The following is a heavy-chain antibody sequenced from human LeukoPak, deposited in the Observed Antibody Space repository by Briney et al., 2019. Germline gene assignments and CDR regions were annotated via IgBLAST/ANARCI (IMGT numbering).Heavy chain of an antibody. D-gene: IGHD6-19*01. Sequence: GASVKVSCKASGGTFSSHAISWVRLAPGQGLEWMGAIIPISNTANYAQKFQGRVTITADESTSTAYMELSSLRSEDTAVYHCARWAEYSSDWYWGPFDYWGQGTLVSVSS. CDR3: ARWAEYSSDWYWGPFDY. J-gene: IGHJ4*02. CDR1: GGTFSSHA. CDR2: IIPISNTA. V-gene: IGHV1-69*01.